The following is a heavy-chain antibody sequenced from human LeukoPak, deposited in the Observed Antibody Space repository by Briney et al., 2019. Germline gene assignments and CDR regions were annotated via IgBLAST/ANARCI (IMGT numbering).Heavy chain of an antibody. CDR1: GYTFTSYY. Sequence: ASVKVSCKASGYTFTSYYMHWGRQAPGQGLEWMGIINPSGGSTSYAQKFQGRVTMTRDTSTSTVYMELSSLRSEDTAVYYCARDCTNGVCYIGSYGMDVWGQGTTVTVSS. V-gene: IGHV1-46*01. D-gene: IGHD2-8*01. CDR3: ARDCTNGVCYIGSYGMDV. CDR2: INPSGGST. J-gene: IGHJ6*02.